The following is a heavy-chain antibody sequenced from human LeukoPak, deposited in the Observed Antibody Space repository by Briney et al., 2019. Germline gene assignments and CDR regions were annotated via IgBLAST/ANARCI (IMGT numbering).Heavy chain of an antibody. V-gene: IGHV4-59*01. CDR2: VYYSGST. D-gene: IGHD2-15*01. J-gene: IGHJ5*02. CDR1: GGSISNYY. Sequence: SETLSLTCTVSGGSISNYYWNWIRQPPGQGLEWIGYVYYSGSTNSNPSLTSRVTISVDTSKNQFSLKLSSVTAADTAVYYCARNRGVCTGGSCYSYWFDPWGQGTLVTVSS. CDR3: ARNRGVCTGGSCYSYWFDP.